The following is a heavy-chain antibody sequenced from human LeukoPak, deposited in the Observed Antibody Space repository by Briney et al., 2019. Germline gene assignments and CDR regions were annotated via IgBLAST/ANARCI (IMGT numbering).Heavy chain of an antibody. D-gene: IGHD1-7*01. V-gene: IGHV5-51*01. CDR2: IYPGDSDT. CDR3: ARLGSPNWNYVYFDY. CDR1: GYTFTTYW. J-gene: IGHJ4*02. Sequence: GESLKISCKTSGYTFTTYWIGWVRQMPGKGLEWMGIIYPGDSDTRYSPSFQGQVTISGDKSISTAYLQWSSLKASDTAMYYCARLGSPNWNYVYFDYWGQGTLVTVSS.